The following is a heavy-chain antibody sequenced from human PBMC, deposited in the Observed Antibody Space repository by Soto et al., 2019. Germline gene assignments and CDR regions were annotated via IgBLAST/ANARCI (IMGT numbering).Heavy chain of an antibody. CDR3: AAELYSGGSCCSFDI. V-gene: IGHV1-58*01. Sequence: SVKVSCKTSGFTCSNSAVQWVLQALLQRIEWIGWIIVGNGQTKSAQNLQERMIITRDMSTSTAYMELSSLRSEDTAVYYCAAELYSGGSCCSFDIWGQGTMVNVSS. CDR1: GFTCSNSA. CDR2: IIVGNGQT. D-gene: IGHD2-15*01. J-gene: IGHJ3*02.